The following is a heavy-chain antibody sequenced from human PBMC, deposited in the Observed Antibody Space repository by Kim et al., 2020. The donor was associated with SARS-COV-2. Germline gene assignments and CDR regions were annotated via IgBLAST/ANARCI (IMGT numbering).Heavy chain of an antibody. CDR3: AKDARTGGTTVTLVDY. J-gene: IGHJ4*02. V-gene: IGHV3-23*01. D-gene: IGHD4-17*01. Sequence: SVNGRFTISRDNSKNTLSLQMNSLSAEDTAVYYCAKDARTGGTTVTLVDYWGQGTLVTVSS.